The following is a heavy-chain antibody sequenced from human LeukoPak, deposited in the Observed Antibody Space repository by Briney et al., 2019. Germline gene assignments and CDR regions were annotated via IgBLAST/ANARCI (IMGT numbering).Heavy chain of an antibody. CDR3: ARELSTYYYGSGSPKWFDP. J-gene: IGHJ5*02. D-gene: IGHD3-10*01. V-gene: IGHV4-31*03. CDR2: IYYSGST. CDR1: GGSISSGGYY. Sequence: PSETLSLTCTVSGGSISSGGYYWSWIRQHPGKGLEWIGYIYYSGSTYYNPSLKSRVTISVDTSKNQFSLKLSSVTAADTAVYYCARELSTYYYGSGSPKWFDPWGQGTLVTVSS.